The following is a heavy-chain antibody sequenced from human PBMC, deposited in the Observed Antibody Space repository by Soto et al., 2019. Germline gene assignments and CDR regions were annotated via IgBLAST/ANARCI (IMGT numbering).Heavy chain of an antibody. CDR1: GGAFSGHA. CDR2: IIPFFKGT. CDR3: ARDVPLNYYDSTYSYYALDV. Sequence: SVKVSCKASGGAFSGHAISWLRQAPGQGLEWMGQIIPFFKGTKYAQKFQGRLTITADDSTSTAYMDLSSLTSEDTAVYYCARDVPLNYYDSTYSYYALDVWGQGTTVTVS. D-gene: IGHD3-22*01. V-gene: IGHV1-69*13. J-gene: IGHJ6*02.